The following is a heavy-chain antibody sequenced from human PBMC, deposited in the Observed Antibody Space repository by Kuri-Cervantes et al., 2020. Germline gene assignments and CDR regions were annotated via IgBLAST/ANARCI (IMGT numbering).Heavy chain of an antibody. D-gene: IGHD3-9*01. V-gene: IGHV3-21*01. Sequence: GGSLRLSCAASGFTFSSYSMNWVRQAPGKGLEWVSSISSSSSYIYYADSVKGRFTISRDNAKNSLYLQMNSLRAEDTAMYYCAKGVRYFDWLSIDQWGQGTLVTVSS. CDR2: ISSSSSYI. CDR3: AKGVRYFDWLSIDQ. J-gene: IGHJ4*02. CDR1: GFTFSSYS.